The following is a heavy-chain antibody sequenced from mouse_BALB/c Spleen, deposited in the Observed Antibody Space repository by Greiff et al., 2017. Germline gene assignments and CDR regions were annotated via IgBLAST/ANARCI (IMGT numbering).Heavy chain of an antibody. CDR2: IYPGSGGT. CDR3: ARAYAMDY. Sequence: QVQLQQSGAELVRPGTSVKVSCKASGYAFTNYLIEWVKQRPGQGLEWIGVIYPGSGGTNYNEKFKGKATLTADKSSSTAYMQLSSLTSDDSAVYFCARAYAMDYWGQGTSVTVSS. V-gene: IGHV1-54*01. J-gene: IGHJ4*01. CDR1: GYAFTNYL.